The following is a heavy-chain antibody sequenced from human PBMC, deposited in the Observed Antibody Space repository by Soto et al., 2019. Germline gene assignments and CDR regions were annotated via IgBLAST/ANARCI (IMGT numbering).Heavy chain of an antibody. CDR1: GYTFTSYA. CDR2: INAGNGNT. V-gene: IGHV1-3*01. CDR3: ARVGATMAYFDY. D-gene: IGHD1-26*01. J-gene: IGHJ4*02. Sequence: GASVKVSCKASGYTFTSYAMHCVRQAPGQRLEWMGWINAGNGNTKYSQKFQGRVTITRDTSASTAYMELSSLRSEDTAVYYCARVGATMAYFDYWGQGTLVTVSS.